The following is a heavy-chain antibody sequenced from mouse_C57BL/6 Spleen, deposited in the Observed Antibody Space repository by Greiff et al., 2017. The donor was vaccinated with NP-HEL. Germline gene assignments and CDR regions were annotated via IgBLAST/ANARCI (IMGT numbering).Heavy chain of an antibody. CDR1: GFSINSDCY. Sequence: EVKLQESGPSLVRPSQTLSLTCTVTGFSINSDCYWIWIRQFPGNKLEYIGYTFYSGITYYNPSLESRTYITRDTSKNQVSLKLSSVTTEDTATYDCARAYDYDGGNYYAMDYWGQGTSVTVSS. V-gene: IGHV3-3*01. CDR2: TFYSGIT. D-gene: IGHD2-4*01. CDR3: ARAYDYDGGNYYAMDY. J-gene: IGHJ4*01.